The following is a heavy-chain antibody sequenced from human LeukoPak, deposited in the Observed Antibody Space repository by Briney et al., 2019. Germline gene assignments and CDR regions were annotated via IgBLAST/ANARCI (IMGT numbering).Heavy chain of an antibody. D-gene: IGHD3-10*01. CDR3: ARDLVYYGSGSYYRSLFTGYYYYYYMDV. CDR1: GFTFSSYW. V-gene: IGHV3-7*01. CDR2: IKQDGSEK. Sequence: PGGSLRLSCAASGFTFSSYWMSWVRQAPGKGLEWVANIKQDGSEKYYVDSVKGRFTISRDNAKNSLYLQMNSLRAEDTAVYYCARDLVYYGSGSYYRSLFTGYYYYYYMDVWGKGTTVTVSS. J-gene: IGHJ6*03.